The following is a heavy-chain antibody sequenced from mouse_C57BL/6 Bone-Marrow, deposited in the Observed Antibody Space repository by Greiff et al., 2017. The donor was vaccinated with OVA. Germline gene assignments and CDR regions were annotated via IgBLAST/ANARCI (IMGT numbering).Heavy chain of an antibody. CDR3: ARQWALYYAMDY. V-gene: IGHV5-12*01. Sequence: EVKVEESGGGLVQPGGSLKLSCAASGFTFSDYYMYWVRQTPEKRLEWVAYIRNGGGSTYYPDTVKGRFTISRDNAKNTLYLQMSRLKSEDTAMYYCARQWALYYAMDYWGQGTSVTVSS. CDR1: GFTFSDYY. CDR2: IRNGGGST. J-gene: IGHJ4*01.